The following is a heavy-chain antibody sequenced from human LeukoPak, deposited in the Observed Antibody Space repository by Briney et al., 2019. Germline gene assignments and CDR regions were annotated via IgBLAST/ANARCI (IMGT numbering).Heavy chain of an antibody. D-gene: IGHD6-19*01. CDR1: GFTFSSYS. CDR2: ISSSSSTI. J-gene: IGHJ4*02. V-gene: IGHV3-48*04. Sequence: GGSLRLSCTASGFTFSSYSMNWVRQAPGKGLEWVSYISSSSSTIYYADSVKGRFTISRDNAKNSLYLQMNSLRAEDTAVYYCARDGAYSSGWGIDYWGQGTLVTVSS. CDR3: ARDGAYSSGWGIDY.